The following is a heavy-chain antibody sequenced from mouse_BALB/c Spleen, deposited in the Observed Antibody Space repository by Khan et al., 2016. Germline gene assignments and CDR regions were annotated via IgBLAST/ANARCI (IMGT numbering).Heavy chain of an antibody. CDR1: GYTFTDYY. CDR3: ARPDYGYLARDC. D-gene: IGHD1-2*01. CDR2: IFPGSGST. V-gene: IGHV1-77*01. Sequence: QVQLQQAGTELPRPGASVKLSCKASGYTFTDYYLHWVKQRTGQGLEWIGEIFPGSGSTYYNEKFKGKASLTADTSSSTAYMQLSSPTSEDSALYYCARPDYGYLARDCWGPRVSVTFSS. J-gene: IGHJ4*01.